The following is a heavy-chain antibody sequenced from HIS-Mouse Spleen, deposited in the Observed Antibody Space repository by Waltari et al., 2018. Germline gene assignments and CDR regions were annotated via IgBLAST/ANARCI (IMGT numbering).Heavy chain of an antibody. CDR2: IYHSGST. J-gene: IGHJ3*02. Sequence: QVQLQESGPGLVKPSETLSLTCTVSGYSISSGYYWGWIRHPPGKGLEWIGSIYHSGSTYYNPSLKSRVTISVDTSKNQFSLKLSSVTAADTAVYYCARRSTMVRGDDAFDIWGQGTMVTVSS. CDR3: ARRSTMVRGDDAFDI. CDR1: GYSISSGYY. D-gene: IGHD3-10*01. V-gene: IGHV4-38-2*02.